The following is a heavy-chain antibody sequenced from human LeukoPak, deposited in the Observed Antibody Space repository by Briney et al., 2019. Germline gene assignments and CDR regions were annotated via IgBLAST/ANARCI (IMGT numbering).Heavy chain of an antibody. CDR2: IKEDGSEK. J-gene: IGHJ4*02. CDR1: GFIFSSSC. Sequence: GGSLRLSCAASGFIFSSSCMNWVRQPPGEGLEWVANIKEDGSEKYYVDSVKGRFTISRDNAKNSLYLQKNRLRADDTAVYYCTRVSLVGISDYWGQGTLVTVSS. D-gene: IGHD2-8*02. V-gene: IGHV3-7*05. CDR3: TRVSLVGISDY.